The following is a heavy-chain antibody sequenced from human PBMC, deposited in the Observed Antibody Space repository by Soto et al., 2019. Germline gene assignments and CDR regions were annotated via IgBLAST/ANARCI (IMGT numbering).Heavy chain of an antibody. D-gene: IGHD6-19*01. CDR2: ISAYNGNT. J-gene: IGHJ3*02. CDR3: ARHSSGGPDAFDI. V-gene: IGHV1-18*01. CDR1: GYTFTSYG. Sequence: QVQLVQSGAEVKKPGASVKVSCKASGYTFTSYGISWVRQAPGQGLEWMGWISAYNGNTNYAQKLQGRVTMTTDTPTSTAYTKLRSLRSDDTAVDYCARHSSGGPDAFDIWGQGTMVTVSS.